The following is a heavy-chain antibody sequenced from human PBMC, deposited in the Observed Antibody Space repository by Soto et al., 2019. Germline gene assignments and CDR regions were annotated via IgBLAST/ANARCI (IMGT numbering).Heavy chain of an antibody. CDR2: ISYDGSNK. J-gene: IGHJ4*02. V-gene: IGHV3-30-3*01. Sequence: QVQLVESGGGVVQPGRSLRLSCAASGFTFSSYAMHWVRQAPGKGLEWVAVISYDGSNKYYADSVKGRFTISRDNSKNTLYLQMNSLRAEDTAVYYCARGYPYYDYVWGSYRYGLDYWGQGTLVTVSS. CDR1: GFTFSSYA. CDR3: ARGYPYYDYVWGSYRYGLDY. D-gene: IGHD3-16*02.